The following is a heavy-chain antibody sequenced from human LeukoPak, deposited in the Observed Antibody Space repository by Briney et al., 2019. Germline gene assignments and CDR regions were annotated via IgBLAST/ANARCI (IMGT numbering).Heavy chain of an antibody. D-gene: IGHD2-15*01. Sequence: ASETLSLTCTVSGDSISGFYWSWIRQPPGKGLDWIGYIYYTGSANYNPSLKSRVTISVDTSKNQFSLRLSSVTAVDTAVYYCARGVVAAPQTFDYWGQGTLVTVSS. CDR2: IYYTGSA. CDR3: ARGVVAAPQTFDY. J-gene: IGHJ4*02. V-gene: IGHV4-59*01. CDR1: GDSISGFY.